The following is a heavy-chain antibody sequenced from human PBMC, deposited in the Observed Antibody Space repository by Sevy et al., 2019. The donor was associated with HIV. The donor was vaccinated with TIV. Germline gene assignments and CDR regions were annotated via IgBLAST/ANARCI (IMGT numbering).Heavy chain of an antibody. J-gene: IGHJ4*02. CDR2: IKQDGSEK. Sequence: GGSLRLSCAASGFTFSSYWMSWVRQAPGKGLEWVANIKQDGSEKYYVDSVKGRFTISRDNAKNSLYLQMNSLRAEDTAVYYCVRGRSGYYHDYWGQGTLVTVSS. D-gene: IGHD3-22*01. V-gene: IGHV3-7*01. CDR3: VRGRSGYYHDY. CDR1: GFTFSSYW.